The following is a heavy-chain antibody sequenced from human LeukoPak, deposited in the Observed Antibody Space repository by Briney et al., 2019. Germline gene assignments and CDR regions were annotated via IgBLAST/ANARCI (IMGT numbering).Heavy chain of an antibody. CDR2: INHSGST. V-gene: IGHV4-34*01. CDR1: GGSFSGYY. Sequence: KPSETLSLTCAVYGGSFSGYYWSWIRQPPGKGLEWIGEINHSGSTNYNPSLKGRVTISVDTSKNQFSLKLSSVTAADTAVYYCARGYYYDSSGYYSINFDHWGQGTLVTVSS. D-gene: IGHD3-22*01. J-gene: IGHJ4*02. CDR3: ARGYYYDSSGYYSINFDH.